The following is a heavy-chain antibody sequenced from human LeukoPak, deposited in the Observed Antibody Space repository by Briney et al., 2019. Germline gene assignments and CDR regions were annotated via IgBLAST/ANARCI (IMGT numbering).Heavy chain of an antibody. D-gene: IGHD5-18*01. V-gene: IGHV4-39*01. CDR1: GRPISSSSAY. CDR3: VSPRGFSYYYFDY. CDR2: IYYSKNT. J-gene: IGHJ4*02. Sequence: SETLSLTCTVSGRPISSSSAYWGCIRQPPGKGLEWFGSIYYSKNTYYNPSRKSRVTIFADTSKNQFSLTLGSVSATDTAVYYCVSPRGFSYYYFDYWGQGTLVTVSS.